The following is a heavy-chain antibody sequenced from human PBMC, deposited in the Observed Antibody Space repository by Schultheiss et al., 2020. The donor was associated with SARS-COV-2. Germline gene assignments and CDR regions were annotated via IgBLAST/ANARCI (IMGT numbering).Heavy chain of an antibody. CDR1: GGSISSYY. V-gene: IGHV4-59*12. D-gene: IGHD1-1*01. CDR3: ARATAGSRMGYYYYGMDV. CDR2: IYYSGST. J-gene: IGHJ6*02. Sequence: GSLRLSCTVSGGSISSYYWSWIRQPPGKGLEWIGYIYYSGSTNYNPSLKSRVTISVDTSKNQFSLKLSSVTAADTAVYYCARATAGSRMGYYYYGMDVWGQGTTVTVSS.